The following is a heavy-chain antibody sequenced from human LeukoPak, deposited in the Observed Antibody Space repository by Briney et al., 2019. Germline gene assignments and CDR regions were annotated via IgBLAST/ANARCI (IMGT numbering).Heavy chain of an antibody. V-gene: IGHV1-18*01. CDR2: ISAYNGNT. CDR3: ARDFVGIAVAGTGSNWFDP. Sequence: GASVKVSCKASGYTFTSYGISWVRQAPGQGLEWMGWISAYNGNTNYAQKLQGRVTMTTDTSTSTAYMELRSLRSDDKAVYYCARDFVGIAVAGTGSNWFDPWGQGTLVTVSS. J-gene: IGHJ5*02. CDR1: GYTFTSYG. D-gene: IGHD6-19*01.